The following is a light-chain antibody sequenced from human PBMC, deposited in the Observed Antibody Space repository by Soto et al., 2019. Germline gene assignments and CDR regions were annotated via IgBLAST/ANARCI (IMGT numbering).Light chain of an antibody. V-gene: IGKV3-20*01. CDR2: GAS. CDR3: QQYEAVVT. CDR1: QSVRSSY. J-gene: IGKJ1*01. Sequence: EVVLTQSPGTLSLSPGERATLSCRASQSVRSSYLAWYQQKPGQSPRLLIYGASRRATGIPDRFSGSGSGTDFTLTISRLEPEDVAVYYCQQYEAVVTFGQGTKVEI.